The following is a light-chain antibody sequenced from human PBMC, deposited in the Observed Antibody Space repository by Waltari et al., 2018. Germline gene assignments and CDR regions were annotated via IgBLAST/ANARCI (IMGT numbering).Light chain of an antibody. CDR1: SSDVGAYNY. CDR2: DVT. Sequence: QSALTQSPSASGSPGQSVTISCTGTSSDVGAYNYVSWYQKHPGKAPKLIIYDVTEWPSGVPNRFSGSKSGNTASLTVSGLQADDEADYYCSSFAGSDNLGVFGGGTKLTVL. J-gene: IGLJ3*02. CDR3: SSFAGSDNLGV. V-gene: IGLV2-8*01.